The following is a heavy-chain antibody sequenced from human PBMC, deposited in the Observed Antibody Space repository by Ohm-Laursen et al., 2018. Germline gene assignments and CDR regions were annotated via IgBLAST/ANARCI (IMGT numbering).Heavy chain of an antibody. CDR1: GFTFSSYE. V-gene: IGHV3-48*03. CDR2: ITTSGSTI. J-gene: IGHJ5*02. D-gene: IGHD3-10*01. CDR3: ARVRGQYHGSGGSFDA. Sequence: SLRLSCTALGFTFSSYEMNWVRQAPGKGLECISYITTSGSTIYYADSVKGRFTISRDNAKNSLYLQMNSLRAEDTAVYYCARVRGQYHGSGGSFDAWGQGTLVTVPS.